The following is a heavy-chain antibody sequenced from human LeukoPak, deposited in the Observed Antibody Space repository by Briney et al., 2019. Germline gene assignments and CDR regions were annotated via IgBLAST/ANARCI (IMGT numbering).Heavy chain of an antibody. CDR1: GGSISSYY. CDR2: IYTSGST. CDR3: ARHTAMVKGFDY. D-gene: IGHD5-18*01. V-gene: IGHV4-4*09. Sequence: SETLSLTCTVSGGSISSYYWSWIRQPPGKRLEWIGYIYTSGSTNYNPSLKSRVTISVDTSKNQFSLKLSSVTAADTAVYYCARHTAMVKGFDYWGQGTLVTVSS. J-gene: IGHJ4*02.